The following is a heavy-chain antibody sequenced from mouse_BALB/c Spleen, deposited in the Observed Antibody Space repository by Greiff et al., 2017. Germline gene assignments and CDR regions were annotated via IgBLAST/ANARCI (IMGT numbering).Heavy chain of an antibody. CDR2: IYPGSGST. J-gene: IGHJ4*01. D-gene: IGHD2-3*01. CDR1: GYTFTSYW. CDR3: ARCYDGYPGAMDY. V-gene: IGHV1S130*01. Sequence: QVQLQQPGSELVRPGASVKLSCKASGYTFTSYWMHWVKQRPGQGLEWIGNIYPGSGSTNYNEKFKGKATLTVDTSSSTAYVDLSSLTSEDSAVYYCARCYDGYPGAMDYWGQGTSVTVSS.